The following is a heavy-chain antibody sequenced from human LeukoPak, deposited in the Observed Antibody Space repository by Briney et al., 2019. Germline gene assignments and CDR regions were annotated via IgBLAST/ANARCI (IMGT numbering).Heavy chain of an antibody. Sequence: PGRSLRLSCAASGFTFSSYGMHWVRQAPGKGLEWLGNIKEDGTYINYFESVKGRFTISRDNAKNSLYLQMNSLRAEDTAVYYCARNRGHQQFDYWGQGTLVTVSS. CDR1: GFTFSSYG. J-gene: IGHJ4*02. V-gene: IGHV3-7*01. CDR2: IKEDGTYI. D-gene: IGHD1/OR15-1a*01. CDR3: ARNRGHQQFDY.